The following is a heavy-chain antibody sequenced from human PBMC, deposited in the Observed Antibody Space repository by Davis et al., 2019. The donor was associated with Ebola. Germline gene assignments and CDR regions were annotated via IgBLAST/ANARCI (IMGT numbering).Heavy chain of an antibody. D-gene: IGHD6-13*01. J-gene: IGHJ4*02. CDR3: ARGALIAAAGTGKDFDY. CDR1: GGSFSGYY. V-gene: IGHV4-34*01. Sequence: SETLSLTCAVYGGSFSGYYWSWIRQAPGKGLEWIGEIDHSGSTNYNPSLKSRLTILVDTSKNQFSLKVSSVTAADTAVYYCARGALIAAAGTGKDFDYWGQGTLVTVSS. CDR2: IDHSGST.